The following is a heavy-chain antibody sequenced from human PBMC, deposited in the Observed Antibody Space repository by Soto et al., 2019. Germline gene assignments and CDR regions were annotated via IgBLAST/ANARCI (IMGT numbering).Heavy chain of an antibody. V-gene: IGHV3-53*02. J-gene: IGHJ3*02. Sequence: EVQLVETGGGLIQPGGSLRLSCAASGFTVSSNYMSWVRQAPGKGLEWVSVIYSGGSTYYADSVKGRFTISRDNSKNTLYLQMNSLRAEDTAVYYCARSHYYDFWSGDETDDAFDIWGQGTMVTVSS. CDR3: ARSHYYDFWSGDETDDAFDI. CDR2: IYSGGST. CDR1: GFTVSSNY. D-gene: IGHD3-3*01.